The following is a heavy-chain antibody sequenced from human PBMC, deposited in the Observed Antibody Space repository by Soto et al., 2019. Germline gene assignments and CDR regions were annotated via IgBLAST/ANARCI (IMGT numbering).Heavy chain of an antibody. CDR1: GFTFSSYE. V-gene: IGHV3-48*03. J-gene: IGHJ2*01. Sequence: VQLVESGGGLVQPGGSLRLSCAASGFTFSSYEMNWVRQAPGKGLEWVSYISSSGSTIYYADSVKGRFTISRDNAKNSLYLQMNSLRAEDTAVYYCARFAPSRGQWLARSYWYFDLWGRGTLVTVSS. D-gene: IGHD6-19*01. CDR2: ISSSGSTI. CDR3: ARFAPSRGQWLARSYWYFDL.